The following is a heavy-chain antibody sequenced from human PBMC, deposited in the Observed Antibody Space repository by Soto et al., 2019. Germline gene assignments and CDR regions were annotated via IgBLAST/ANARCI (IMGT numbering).Heavy chain of an antibody. CDR3: AYSGSSWHVLIARHFDY. CDR1: GGTFSSYA. J-gene: IGHJ4*02. Sequence: ASVKVCCKASGGTFSSYAISWVRQAPGQGLEWMGGIIPIFGTANYAQKFQGRVTITADESTSTAYMKLSSLRSEDTAVYYCAYSGSSWHVLIARHFDYWGQGTLVTVSS. CDR2: IIPIFGTA. D-gene: IGHD6-13*01. V-gene: IGHV1-69*13.